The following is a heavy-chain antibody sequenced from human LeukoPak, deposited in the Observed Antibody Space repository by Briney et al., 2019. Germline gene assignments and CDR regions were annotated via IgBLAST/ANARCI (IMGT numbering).Heavy chain of an antibody. D-gene: IGHD1-26*01. J-gene: IGHJ4*02. V-gene: IGHV3-48*01. Sequence: GGSLRLSCAASGFSFSSYSMTWVRQAPGKGLEWVSYISSSSRSIYYADSVKGRFTISRDNAENSLYLQLNSLRADDTAVYYCARYRPSLAYWGQGTLVTVSS. CDR2: ISSSSRSI. CDR1: GFSFSSYS. CDR3: ARYRPSLAY.